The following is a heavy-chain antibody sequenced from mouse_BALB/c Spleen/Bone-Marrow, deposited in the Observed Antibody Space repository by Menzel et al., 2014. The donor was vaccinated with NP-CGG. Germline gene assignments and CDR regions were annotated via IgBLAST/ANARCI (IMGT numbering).Heavy chain of an antibody. Sequence: EVKLMESGPGLVKPSQSLSLTCTVAGYSITSDYAWNWIRQFPGNKLEWMGYISYSGSTNNNPSLKSRISITRDTSKNQFFLQLNSVTTEDTATYYCTKDGGAMDYWGQGTSVTVSS. CDR3: TKDGGAMDY. V-gene: IGHV3-2*02. J-gene: IGHJ4*01. CDR1: GYSITSDYA. CDR2: ISYSGST.